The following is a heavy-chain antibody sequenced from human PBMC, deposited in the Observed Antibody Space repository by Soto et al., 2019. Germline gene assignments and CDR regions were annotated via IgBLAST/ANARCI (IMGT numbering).Heavy chain of an antibody. V-gene: IGHV3-23*01. Sequence: EVQLLESGGGLVQPGGSPRLSCAASGFTFSNYAMTWVRQAPGKGLEWVSTINYSGGSTYYADSVKGRFTVSRDNSKNTLYLQMNSLRAEDTAVYYCAKKFSYGSGTYLYYFDYWGQGTLVTVSS. J-gene: IGHJ4*02. CDR3: AKKFSYGSGTYLYYFDY. CDR1: GFTFSNYA. D-gene: IGHD3-10*01. CDR2: INYSGGST.